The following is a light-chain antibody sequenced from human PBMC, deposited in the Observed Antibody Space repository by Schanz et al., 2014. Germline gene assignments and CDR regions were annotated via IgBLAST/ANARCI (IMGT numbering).Light chain of an antibody. V-gene: IGLV1-44*01. CDR2: SSN. CDR1: SSNIGRYA. Sequence: QSVLTQPPSASGTPGQRVTISCSGSSSNIGRYAVHWYQQLPGTAPKLLIYSSNQRPSGVPDRFSGSKSGTSASLAISGLRSEDEADYYCAAWDDSLNGWVFGGGTKLTVL. CDR3: AAWDDSLNGWV. J-gene: IGLJ3*02.